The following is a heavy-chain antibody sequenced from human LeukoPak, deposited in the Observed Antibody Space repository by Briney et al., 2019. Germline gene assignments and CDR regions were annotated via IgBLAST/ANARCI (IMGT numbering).Heavy chain of an antibody. Sequence: GGSLRLSCAASGFTFSGSSMHWVRQASGKGLEWVGRIRDKANNYATAYAASVKGRFTISRDDSKNTAYLQMNSLKTEDTAVYYCSRIYLGYGSGTYSYFDWGQGTLVTVSS. D-gene: IGHD3-10*01. J-gene: IGHJ4*02. CDR3: SRIYLGYGSGTYSYFD. CDR1: GFTFSGSS. CDR2: IRDKANNYAT. V-gene: IGHV3-73*01.